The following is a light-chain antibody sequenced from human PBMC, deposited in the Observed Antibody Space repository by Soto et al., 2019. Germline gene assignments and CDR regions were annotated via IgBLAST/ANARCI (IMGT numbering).Light chain of an antibody. CDR3: CSYAGSYPVV. Sequence: VLTQPRSVSGSPGQSVTISCTGTSSDVGGYNYVSWYQQHPGKAPKLMIYDVSKRPSGVPDRFSGSKSGNTASLTISGLQAEDEADYYCCSYAGSYPVVFGGGTKLTVL. CDR1: SSDVGGYNY. CDR2: DVS. J-gene: IGLJ2*01. V-gene: IGLV2-11*01.